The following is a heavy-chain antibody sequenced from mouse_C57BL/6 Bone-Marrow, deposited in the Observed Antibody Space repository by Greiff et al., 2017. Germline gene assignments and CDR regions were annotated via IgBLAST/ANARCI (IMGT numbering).Heavy chain of an antibody. CDR1: GFTFSSYA. Sequence: EVQRVESGGGLVKPGGSLKLSCAASGFTFSSYAMSWVRQTPEKRLEWVATISDGGSYTYYPDNVKGRFTISRDNAKNNLYLQMSHLKSEDTAMDYCARRGNLAWFAYWGQGTLVTVSA. J-gene: IGHJ3*01. CDR3: ARRGNLAWFAY. V-gene: IGHV5-4*01. CDR2: ISDGGSYT. D-gene: IGHD2-1*01.